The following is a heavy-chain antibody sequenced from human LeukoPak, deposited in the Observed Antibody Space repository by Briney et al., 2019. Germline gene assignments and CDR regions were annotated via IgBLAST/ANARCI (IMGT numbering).Heavy chain of an antibody. V-gene: IGHV1-69*04. Sequence: ASVKVSCKASGGTFSSYAISWVRQAPGQGLEWMGRIIPILGTANYAQKFQGRVTITADKSTSTAYMELSSLRSEDTAVYYCARDPSIAARLNWFDPWGQGTLVTVSS. CDR2: IIPILGTA. CDR1: GGTFSSYA. D-gene: IGHD6-6*01. CDR3: ARDPSIAARLNWFDP. J-gene: IGHJ5*02.